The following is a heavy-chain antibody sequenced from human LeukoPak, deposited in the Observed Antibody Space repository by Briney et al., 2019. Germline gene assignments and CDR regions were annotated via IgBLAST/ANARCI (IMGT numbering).Heavy chain of an antibody. Sequence: PGGSLRLSCAASGFTFSSYGMHWVRQAPGKGLEWVAFIRYDGSNKYYADSVKGRFTISRDNSKNTLYLQMNSLRAEDTAVYYCARDRWDYGGNYWGQGTLVTVSS. D-gene: IGHD4-23*01. J-gene: IGHJ4*02. CDR2: IRYDGSNK. CDR1: GFTFSSYG. CDR3: ARDRWDYGGNY. V-gene: IGHV3-30*02.